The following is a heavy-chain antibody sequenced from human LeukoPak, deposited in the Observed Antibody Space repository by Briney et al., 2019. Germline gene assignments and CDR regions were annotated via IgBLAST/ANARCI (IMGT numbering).Heavy chain of an antibody. V-gene: IGHV3-48*02. CDR3: ARDLSWAFDI. CDR1: GFTFSRYS. Sequence: GGSLRLSCAVSGFTFSRYSMNWVRQAPGKGLEWVSYISGSTSNIDYADSVKGRFTISRDNAKSSLYLQMNSLRDEDTAVYYCARDLSWAFDIWGQGTMVTVSS. CDR2: ISGSTSNI. J-gene: IGHJ3*02.